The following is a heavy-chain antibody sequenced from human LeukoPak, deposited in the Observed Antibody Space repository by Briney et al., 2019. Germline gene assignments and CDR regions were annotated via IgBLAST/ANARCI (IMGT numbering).Heavy chain of an antibody. J-gene: IGHJ4*02. CDR2: ISGSGGST. V-gene: IGHV3-23*01. CDR1: GFTFSSYA. Sequence: GGSLRLSCAASGFTFSSYAMIWVRQAPGKGREWVSAISGSGGSTYYADSVEGRFTISRDNSKNTLYLQMNSLRAEDTAVYYCAKDRDEIKDHNRDWGQGTLVTVSS. CDR3: AKDRDEIKDHNRD. D-gene: IGHD1-14*01.